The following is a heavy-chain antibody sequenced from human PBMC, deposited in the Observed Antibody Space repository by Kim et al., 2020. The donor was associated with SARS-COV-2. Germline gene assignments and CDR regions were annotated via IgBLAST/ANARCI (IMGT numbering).Heavy chain of an antibody. J-gene: IGHJ4*02. D-gene: IGHD3-10*01. V-gene: IGHV4-34*01. CDR1: GGSFSGYY. Sequence: SETLSLTCAVYGGSFSGYYWSWIRQPPGKGLEWIGEINHSGSTNYNPSLKSRVTISVDTTKNQFSLKRSSVTAADTAVYYCASSPWGSGSYYPFDYWGQGTLVTVSS. CDR3: ASSPWGSGSYYPFDY. CDR2: INHSGST.